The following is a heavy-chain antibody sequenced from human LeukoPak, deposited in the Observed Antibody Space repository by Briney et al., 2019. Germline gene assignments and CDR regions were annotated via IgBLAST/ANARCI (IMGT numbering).Heavy chain of an antibody. Sequence: GGSLRFSFAASGLTFSSYGMDGVRQPPGKGLEWVSGVSNRDGRAYYADSVKGRFTVSRDNSKNTLHLQMNSLRAEDTALYYCASGMSLAGDGPFDYWGQGTLVTVSS. CDR3: ASGMSLAGDGPFDY. V-gene: IGHV3-23*01. D-gene: IGHD6-19*01. CDR1: GLTFSSYG. CDR2: VSNRDGRA. J-gene: IGHJ4*02.